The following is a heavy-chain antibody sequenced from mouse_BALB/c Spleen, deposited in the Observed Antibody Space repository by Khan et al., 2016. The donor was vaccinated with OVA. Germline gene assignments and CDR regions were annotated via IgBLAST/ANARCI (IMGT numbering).Heavy chain of an antibody. Sequence: EVQLQESGPGLVKPSQSLSLTCTVTGYSITSDYAWNWIRQFPGNNLEWMGYISYSGNTKYTPSLKSRISITRDTSKNQFFLQLNSVTIEDTATYYCARIKGGDFDYWGQGTTLTVSS. J-gene: IGHJ2*01. CDR1: GYSITSDYA. CDR2: ISYSGNT. CDR3: ARIKGGDFDY. V-gene: IGHV3-2*02.